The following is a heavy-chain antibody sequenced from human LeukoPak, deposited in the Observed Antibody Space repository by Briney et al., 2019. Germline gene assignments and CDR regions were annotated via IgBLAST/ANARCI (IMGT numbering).Heavy chain of an antibody. CDR3: AKEEYCGGDCYAHLLYYYYYYGMDV. J-gene: IGHJ6*02. D-gene: IGHD2-21*02. CDR1: GFTFSSYA. V-gene: IGHV3-23*01. CDR2: ISGSGGST. Sequence: GGSLRLPCAASGFTFSSYAMSWVRQAPGKGLEWDSAISGSGGSTYYADSVKGRFTISRDNSKNTLYLQMNSLRAEDTAVYYCAKEEYCGGDCYAHLLYYYYYYGMDVWGQGTTVTVSS.